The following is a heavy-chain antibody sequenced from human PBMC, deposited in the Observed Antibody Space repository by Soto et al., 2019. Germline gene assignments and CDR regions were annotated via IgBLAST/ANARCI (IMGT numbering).Heavy chain of an antibody. J-gene: IGHJ6*02. CDR2: INPSGGIT. V-gene: IGHV1-46*01. CDR1: GNTLTSYY. CDR3: ARGIRNTRYSLCSGMDG. D-gene: IGHD2-2*01. Sequence: ASMKVSCKAAGNTLTSYYLHWVRQAPGQGPEWMGIINPSGGITNDAQKFQDRVTMTSDTSTSTVYMELSSRRSEDTAVYYCARGIRNTRYSLCSGMDGWGQGITVTVS.